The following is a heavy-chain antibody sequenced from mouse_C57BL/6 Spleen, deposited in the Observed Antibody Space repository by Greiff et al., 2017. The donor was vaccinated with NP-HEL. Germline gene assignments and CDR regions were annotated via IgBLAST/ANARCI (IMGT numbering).Heavy chain of an antibody. CDR1: GYTFTSYW. CDR2: IYPSDSET. Sequence: QVQLQQPGAELVRPGSSVKLSCKASGYTFTSYWMDWVKQRPGQGLEWIGNIYPSDSETHYNQKFKDKATLTVDNSSSTAYMQLSSLTSEDSAVYYCARGRLGLYAMDYWGQGTSVTVSS. D-gene: IGHD1-2*01. J-gene: IGHJ4*01. CDR3: ARGRLGLYAMDY. V-gene: IGHV1-61*01.